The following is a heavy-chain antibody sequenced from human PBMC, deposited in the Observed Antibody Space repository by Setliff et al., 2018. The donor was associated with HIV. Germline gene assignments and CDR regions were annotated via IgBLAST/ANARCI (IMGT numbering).Heavy chain of an antibody. J-gene: IGHJ1*01. CDR3: ASRGIVVVTMSMPDEFFVH. Sequence: PSETLSLTCAVYGGSLSGYYWRWIRQPPGKGLEWIGDVSHTGSTNYNPSLKSRITISADTPKNQFSLTLNSVTAADTATYYCASRGIVVVTMSMPDEFFVHWGHGTLVTVSS. CDR1: GGSLSGYY. CDR2: VSHTGST. V-gene: IGHV4-34*01. D-gene: IGHD2-21*02.